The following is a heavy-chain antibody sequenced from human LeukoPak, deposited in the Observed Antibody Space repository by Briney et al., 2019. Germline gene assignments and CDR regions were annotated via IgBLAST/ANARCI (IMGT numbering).Heavy chain of an antibody. CDR3: ASLSRITMVRGDMDA. V-gene: IGHV5-51*01. D-gene: IGHD3-10*01. Sequence: GESLKISCKGSGYSFTDYWIACVRQLPAQSLEGMGLIYPRDSEIRNSPSFQGQVTISADKSTNTAYLQLSTRKAADTAIYYCASLSRITMVRGDMDAWGQGTPVTVSS. CDR2: IYPRDSEI. J-gene: IGHJ6*02. CDR1: GYSFTDYW.